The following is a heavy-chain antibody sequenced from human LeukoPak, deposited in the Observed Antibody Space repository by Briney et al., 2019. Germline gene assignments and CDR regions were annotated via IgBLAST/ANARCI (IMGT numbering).Heavy chain of an antibody. V-gene: IGHV3-43*02. Sequence: GGSLRLSCAASGFTFDDYAMHWVRQAPGKGLEWVSLISRSGGSTYYADSVKGRFTISRDNGKNSLYLQMNSRRTEDTALYYCAAAWCSGGSCYSTGNYYYYMDVWGKGTTVTVSS. CDR2: ISRSGGST. J-gene: IGHJ6*03. CDR3: AAAWCSGGSCYSTGNYYYYMDV. D-gene: IGHD2-15*01. CDR1: GFTFDDYA.